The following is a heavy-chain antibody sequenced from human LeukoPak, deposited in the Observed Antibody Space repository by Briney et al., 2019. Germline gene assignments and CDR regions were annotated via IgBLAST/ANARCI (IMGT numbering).Heavy chain of an antibody. CDR2: IYYSGST. Sequence: SETLSLTCTVSGGSISSSSYYWGWIRQAPGKGLEWIGSIYYSGSTYYNPSLKSRVTISVDTSKNQFSLKLSSVTAADTAVYYCARVSPEPDAFDIWGQGTMVTVSS. V-gene: IGHV4-39*07. CDR1: GGSISSSSYY. CDR3: ARVSPEPDAFDI. D-gene: IGHD1-14*01. J-gene: IGHJ3*02.